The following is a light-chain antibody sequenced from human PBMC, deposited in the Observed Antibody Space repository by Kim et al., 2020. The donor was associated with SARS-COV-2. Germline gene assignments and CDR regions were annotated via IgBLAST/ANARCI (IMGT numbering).Light chain of an antibody. CDR3: LPHSSFPFT. CDR2: AAS. Sequence: SASVGDRVTITCRAGQDIRVDLGWYQQKPGKAPKRLIYAASSLHSGVPSRFSGSGSGTEFTLTISSLQPEDFATYYYLPHSSFPFTFGQGTKLEI. V-gene: IGKV1-17*01. J-gene: IGKJ2*01. CDR1: QDIRVD.